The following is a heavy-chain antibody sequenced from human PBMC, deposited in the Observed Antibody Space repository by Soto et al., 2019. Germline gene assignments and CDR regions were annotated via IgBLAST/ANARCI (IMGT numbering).Heavy chain of an antibody. J-gene: IGHJ6*02. CDR3: ARGSAGRFQGVYYGLDV. CDR1: GGSILSGAYH. Sequence: QVQLQESGPGLVKPSQTLSLTCTVSGGSILSGAYHWNWIRQHPGKGLDWIGYIYFNGDTSYNSSLESRVKISLDTSKNQFSLRLTSVTAADTPVYYCARGSAGRFQGVYYGLDVWGQGTTVTVSS. V-gene: IGHV4-31*02. D-gene: IGHD3-10*01. CDR2: IYFNGDT.